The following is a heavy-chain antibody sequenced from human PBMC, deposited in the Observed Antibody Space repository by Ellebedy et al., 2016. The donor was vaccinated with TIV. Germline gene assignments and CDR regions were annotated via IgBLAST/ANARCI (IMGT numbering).Heavy chain of an antibody. CDR3: ARDRSNSGSYDY. CDR2: IYYSGST. J-gene: IGHJ4*02. CDR1: GGSISSYY. V-gene: IGHV4-59*08. D-gene: IGHD1-26*01. Sequence: MPSETLSLTCTVSGGSISSYYWSWIRQPPGKGLEWIGYIYYSGSTNYNPSLKSRVTISVDTSKNQFSLKLSSVTAADTAVYYCARDRSNSGSYDYWGQGTLVTVSS.